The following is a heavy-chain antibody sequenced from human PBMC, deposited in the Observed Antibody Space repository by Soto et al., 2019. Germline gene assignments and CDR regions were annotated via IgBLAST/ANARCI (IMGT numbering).Heavy chain of an antibody. J-gene: IGHJ4*02. V-gene: IGHV3-21*01. CDR3: ARGAVVGMGQELDF. CDR2: ITSTSSFI. Sequence: EVQLVESGGGLVKPGGSLRLSCAASGFTFSSHGMNWVRQAPGKGLEWVSCITSTSSFIYYADSVKGRFTISRDNAKNSLSLQMDSPRAEDTAVYYCARGAVVGMGQELDFWGQGILVTVSS. CDR1: GFTFSSHG. D-gene: IGHD6-19*01.